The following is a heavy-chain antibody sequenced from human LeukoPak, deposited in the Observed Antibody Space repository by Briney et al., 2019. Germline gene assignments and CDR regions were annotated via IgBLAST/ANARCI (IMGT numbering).Heavy chain of an antibody. J-gene: IGHJ4*02. V-gene: IGHV4-30-4*01. D-gene: IGHD4-17*01. CDR2: IYYSRST. CDR1: GDSISSGDYY. Sequence: PSETLSLTCTVSGDSISSGDYYWSWIRQPPGKGLEGIGHIYYSRSTNYNTSLKSRVIISVDTSKNQFSLKLTSVTAADTAVYYCARDAGDLDYWGQGTLATVSS. CDR3: ARDAGDLDY.